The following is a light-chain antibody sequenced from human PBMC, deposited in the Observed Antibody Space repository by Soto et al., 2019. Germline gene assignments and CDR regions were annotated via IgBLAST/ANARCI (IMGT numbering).Light chain of an antibody. V-gene: IGKV1-39*01. Sequence: DIQMTQSPSSLSASVGDRVTITCXASQSITIYLNWYQQKPGEAPNLLIFGASTLQSGVPSRFSGSGSGTDFTLTISSLQPEDFATYYCQQSYSTLWTFGQGTKVDIK. J-gene: IGKJ1*01. CDR2: GAS. CDR3: QQSYSTLWT. CDR1: QSITIY.